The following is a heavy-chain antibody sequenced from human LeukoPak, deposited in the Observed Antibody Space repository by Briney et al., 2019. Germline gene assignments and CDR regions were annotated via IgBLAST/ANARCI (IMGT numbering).Heavy chain of an antibody. Sequence: SQTLSLTCSVSGDSISTGDYRWSWIRQSPGKGLEWIGYIYYIGTAYYNPSLKSRVTMSVDTSKNQFSLKLSSVTAADTAVYYCARVGITIFGVVIDYWGQGTLVTVSS. D-gene: IGHD3-3*01. CDR3: ARVGITIFGVVIDY. CDR1: GDSISTGDYR. CDR2: IYYIGTA. J-gene: IGHJ4*02. V-gene: IGHV4-30-4*01.